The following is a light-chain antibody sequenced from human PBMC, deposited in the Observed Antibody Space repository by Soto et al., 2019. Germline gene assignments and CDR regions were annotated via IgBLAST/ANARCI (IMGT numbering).Light chain of an antibody. CDR3: TSYVGNDIWV. CDR1: SSDVGAYKY. J-gene: IGLJ3*02. Sequence: QSALTQPPSASGSPGQSVTISCTGTSSDVGAYKYVSWYQQYPGKAPKLMIYEDTKRPSGVPDRFSGSKSGNTASLTVPGLQAEDEADYYCTSYVGNDIWVFGGGTKVTVL. CDR2: EDT. V-gene: IGLV2-8*01.